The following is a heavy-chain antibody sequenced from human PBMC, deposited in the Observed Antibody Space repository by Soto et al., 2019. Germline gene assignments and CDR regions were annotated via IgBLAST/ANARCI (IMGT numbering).Heavy chain of an antibody. CDR3: ARDKGYYGSD. CDR1: GASISSYY. J-gene: IGHJ4*02. CDR2: IYYTGST. V-gene: IGHV4-59*01. D-gene: IGHD3-10*01. Sequence: PSETLSLTCTVSGASISSYYWSWIRQPPGKGLEWIGYIYYTGSTNYNPSLESRVTISVDTSKNQFSLKLSSVTAADTAVYYCARDKGYYGSDWGQGTRVTVS.